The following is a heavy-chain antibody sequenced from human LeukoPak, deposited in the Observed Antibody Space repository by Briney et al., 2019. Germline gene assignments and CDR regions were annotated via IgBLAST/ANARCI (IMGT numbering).Heavy chain of an antibody. J-gene: IGHJ4*02. CDR1: GFTFSSYA. CDR2: ISGSGGST. D-gene: IGHD3-22*01. CDR3: ARGIIYYYDSSGYWTYFDY. Sequence: GGSLRLSCAASGFTFSSYAMSWVRQAPGKGLEWVSAISGSGGSTYYADSVKGRFTISRDNSKNTLYLQMNSLRAEDTAVYYCARGIIYYYDSSGYWTYFDYWGQGTLVTVSS. V-gene: IGHV3-23*01.